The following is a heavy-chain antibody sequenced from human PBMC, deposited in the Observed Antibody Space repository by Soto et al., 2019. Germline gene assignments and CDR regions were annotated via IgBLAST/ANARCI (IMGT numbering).Heavy chain of an antibody. J-gene: IGHJ5*02. CDR3: ARVSCSGGSCYSDTSEYFFAL. Sequence: GVEWMGWMNPNSGNTGYAQKFQGRVTMTRNTSISTAYMELSSLRSEDTAVYYCARVSCSGGSCYSDTSEYFFALLGQGTLVTVSP. V-gene: IGHV1-8*01. D-gene: IGHD2-15*01. CDR2: MNPNSGNT.